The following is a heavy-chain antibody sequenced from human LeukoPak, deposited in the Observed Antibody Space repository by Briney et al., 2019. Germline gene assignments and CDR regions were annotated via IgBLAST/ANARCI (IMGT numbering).Heavy chain of an antibody. D-gene: IGHD6-19*01. Sequence: GGSLRLSCAASGFTFSSYSMNWDRQAPGKGLEWVSYISSSSSTIYYADSLKGRFTISRDNAKNSLYLQMNSLRPEDTAVYYCARDGKAVAADFDYWGQGTLVTVSS. CDR2: ISSSSSTI. CDR1: GFTFSSYS. CDR3: ARDGKAVAADFDY. V-gene: IGHV3-48*04. J-gene: IGHJ4*02.